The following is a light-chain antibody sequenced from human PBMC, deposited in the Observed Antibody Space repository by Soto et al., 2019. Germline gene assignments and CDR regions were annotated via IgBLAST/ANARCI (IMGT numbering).Light chain of an antibody. V-gene: IGLV1-40*01. CDR1: SSNIGEGYN. CDR3: QSFDNGLLVYV. J-gene: IGLJ1*01. Sequence: QSVLTQPPSVSGAPGQRVTISCTGSSSNIGEGYNVHWYQQLPGAAPKLLIYADSNRPSGVPDRFSASKSGTSASLAITGLQAEDEADYYCQSFDNGLLVYVFGTGTKLTVL. CDR2: ADS.